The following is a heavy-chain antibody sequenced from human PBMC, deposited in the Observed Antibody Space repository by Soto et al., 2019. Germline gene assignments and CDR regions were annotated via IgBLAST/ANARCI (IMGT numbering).Heavy chain of an antibody. Sequence: SETLSLTCTVSGGSISSYYWSWIRQPAGKGLEWIGRIYTSGSTNYNPSLKSRITMSVDTSKNQFSLKLSSVAAADTAVYYCARWEYYYDSSGPAGWFDPWGQGTLVTVSS. CDR3: ARWEYYYDSSGPAGWFDP. CDR1: GGSISSYY. J-gene: IGHJ5*02. D-gene: IGHD3-22*01. V-gene: IGHV4-4*07. CDR2: IYTSGST.